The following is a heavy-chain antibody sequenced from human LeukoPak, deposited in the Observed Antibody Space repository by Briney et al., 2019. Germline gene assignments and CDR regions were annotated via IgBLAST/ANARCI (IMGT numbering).Heavy chain of an antibody. V-gene: IGHV1-8*01. J-gene: IGHJ4*02. CDR1: GYTFTSYD. D-gene: IGHD3-10*01. CDR2: MNPNSGNT. Sequence: ASVKVSCKASGYTFTSYDINWVRQATGQGLEWMGWMNPNSGNTGYAQKFQGRVTMTRNTSISTAYMELSSLRSEDTAVYYCARGRGRHGSGSSTPSYWGQGTLVTVSS. CDR3: ARGRGRHGSGSSTPSY.